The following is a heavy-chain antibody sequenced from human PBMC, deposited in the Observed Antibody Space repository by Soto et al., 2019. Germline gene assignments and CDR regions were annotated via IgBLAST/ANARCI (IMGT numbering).Heavy chain of an antibody. J-gene: IGHJ4*02. Sequence: GGSLRLSCAASGFTFSSYSMNWVRQAPGKGLEWVSSISSSSTDIYYGDSVKGRFIISRDNAENSLYLQMNGLRAEDTAVYYCVRHTCPVDCYSLGYWGLGTLVTVSS. CDR3: VRHTCPVDCYSLGY. D-gene: IGHD2-21*02. V-gene: IGHV3-21*01. CDR2: ISSSSTDI. CDR1: GFTFSSYS.